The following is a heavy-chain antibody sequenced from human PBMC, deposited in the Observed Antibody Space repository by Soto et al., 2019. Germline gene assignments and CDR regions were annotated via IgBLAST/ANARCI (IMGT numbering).Heavy chain of an antibody. D-gene: IGHD3-9*01. V-gene: IGHV3-23*01. CDR3: ARGGLRYFEWFNDY. CDR2: ISGSGGST. Sequence: GGSLRLSCAASGFTFSSYAMSWVRQAPGKGLEWVSAISGSGGSTYYADSVKGRFTISRDNSKNTLYLQMNSLRAEDTAVYYCARGGLRYFEWFNDYWGQGTLVTVS. J-gene: IGHJ4*02. CDR1: GFTFSSYA.